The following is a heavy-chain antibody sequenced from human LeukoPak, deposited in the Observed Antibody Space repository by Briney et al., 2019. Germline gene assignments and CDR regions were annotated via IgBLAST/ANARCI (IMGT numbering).Heavy chain of an antibody. CDR2: VNSGGSST. CDR1: GFSFSSYW. V-gene: IGHV3-74*01. J-gene: IGHJ5*02. Sequence: GGSLRLSCAASGFSFSSYWWHWVRQAPGKGLVWVARVNSGGSSTSYADSVKGRFTISRDNATNTLYLQMNSLRAEDTAVYYCARGRENWFDPWGQGTLVTVSS. CDR3: ARGRENWFDP.